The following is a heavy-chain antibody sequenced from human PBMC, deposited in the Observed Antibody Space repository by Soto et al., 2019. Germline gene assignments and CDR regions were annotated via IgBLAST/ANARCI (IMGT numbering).Heavy chain of an antibody. CDR1: GYSFTSYW. V-gene: IGHV5-51*01. CDR3: ATHLTYYDFWSGSPPMDV. D-gene: IGHD3-3*01. Sequence: GESLKISCKGSGYSFTSYWIGWVRQMPGKGLEWMGIIYPGDSHTSYSPSFQGQVTISADKSISTAYLQWSSLKASDTAMYYCATHLTYYDFWSGSPPMDVWGKGTTVTVSS. J-gene: IGHJ6*04. CDR2: IYPGDSHT.